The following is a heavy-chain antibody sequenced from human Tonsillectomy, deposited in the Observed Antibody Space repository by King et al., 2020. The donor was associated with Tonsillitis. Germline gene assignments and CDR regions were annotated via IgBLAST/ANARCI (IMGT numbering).Heavy chain of an antibody. CDR3: ATYHSDSRAQGY. J-gene: IGHJ4*02. Sequence: VQLQQWGAGLLKPSETLSLTCAVYGGSFSGYYWSWIRQPPGKGLEWIGEINHSGSNNYNPSLKSRVTISVDTSKNNFSLKLSSVTAADTAVYYCATYHSDSRAQGYWGQGPLVTVSS. CDR1: GGSFSGYY. D-gene: IGHD3-22*01. V-gene: IGHV4-34*01. CDR2: INHSGSN.